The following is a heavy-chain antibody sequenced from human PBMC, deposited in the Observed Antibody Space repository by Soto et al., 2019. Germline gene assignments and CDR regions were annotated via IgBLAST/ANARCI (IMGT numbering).Heavy chain of an antibody. V-gene: IGHV1-69*13. CDR3: ARGIATGQLDP. CDR2: ISPIFGSA. D-gene: IGHD2-15*01. CDR1: GGAFSSNA. Sequence: SVKVSCKAFGGAFSSNAISWMRQAPGQGLEWIGTISPIFGSAAYAQRFQGRVTITADVSTNTAYMELSSLRSEDTAIYYCARGIATGQLDPWGQGTLVTVSS. J-gene: IGHJ5*02.